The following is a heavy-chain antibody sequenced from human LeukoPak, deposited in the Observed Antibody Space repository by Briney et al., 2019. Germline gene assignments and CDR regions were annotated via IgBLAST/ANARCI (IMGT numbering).Heavy chain of an antibody. Sequence: GGSLRLSCAASGFTFSSYEMIWVRQAPGKGLERVSYISSSGSTIYYADSVKGRFTISRDNAKNSLYLQMNSLRAEDTAVYYCARDPIDYGMDVWGKGTTVTVSS. J-gene: IGHJ6*04. CDR1: GFTFSSYE. CDR2: ISSSGSTI. V-gene: IGHV3-48*03. CDR3: ARDPIDYGMDV.